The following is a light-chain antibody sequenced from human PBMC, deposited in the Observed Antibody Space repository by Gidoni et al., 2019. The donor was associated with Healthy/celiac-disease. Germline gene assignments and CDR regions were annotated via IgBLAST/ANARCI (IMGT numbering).Light chain of an antibody. CDR1: QGIRND. Sequence: AIQMTQSPSSLSASVGDRVTITCRASQGIRNDLGWYQQKPGQAPKLLIYAASSLQSGGPSRFRGSGSGTYFTLTISSLQPEDFATYYCLQDYNYPWTFGQGTQVEIK. V-gene: IGKV1-6*01. CDR3: LQDYNYPWT. J-gene: IGKJ1*01. CDR2: AAS.